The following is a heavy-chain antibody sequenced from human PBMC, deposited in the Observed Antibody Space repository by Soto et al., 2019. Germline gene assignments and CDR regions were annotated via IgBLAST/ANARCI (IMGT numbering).Heavy chain of an antibody. CDR1: GFTFSSYA. CDR2: ISGSGGST. Sequence: GCLLLSCSASGFTFSSYAMSWVRQAPGKGLEWVSAISGSGGSTYYADSVKGRFTISRDNSKNTLYLQMNSLRAEDTAVYYCAKDPIQLWSPSAPYYFDYWGQGTLVTVYS. V-gene: IGHV3-23*01. CDR3: AKDPIQLWSPSAPYYFDY. D-gene: IGHD5-18*01. J-gene: IGHJ4*02.